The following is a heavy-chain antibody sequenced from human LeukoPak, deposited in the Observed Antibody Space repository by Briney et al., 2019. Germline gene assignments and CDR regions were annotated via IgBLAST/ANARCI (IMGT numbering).Heavy chain of an antibody. J-gene: IGHJ4*02. CDR3: AKDGEPCSSTTCYPYYFDN. V-gene: IGHV3-23*01. CDR2: IGGRGVST. D-gene: IGHD2-2*01. Sequence: GGSLRLSCAATGFTFSSYAMSWVRQAPGKGLEWVSGIGGRGVSTYYADSVRGRFTSSRDNSKNTLFLQMNSLRAEDTAVYYCAKDGEPCSSTTCYPYYFDNWGQGTLVTVSS. CDR1: GFTFSSYA.